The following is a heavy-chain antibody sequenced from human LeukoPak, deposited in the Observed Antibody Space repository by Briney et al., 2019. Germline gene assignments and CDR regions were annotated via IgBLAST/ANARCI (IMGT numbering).Heavy chain of an antibody. CDR1: GFTFSSHW. D-gene: IGHD6-13*01. Sequence: GGSLRLSCAASGFTFSSHWMTWVRQAPGKGLEWVANINQHGSEKYYVDSVKGRFTISRDNAKNSLYLQMNSLRAEDTALYYCARDSGSSWWYFDYWGQGTLVTVSS. V-gene: IGHV3-7*03. CDR2: INQHGSEK. J-gene: IGHJ4*02. CDR3: ARDSGSSWWYFDY.